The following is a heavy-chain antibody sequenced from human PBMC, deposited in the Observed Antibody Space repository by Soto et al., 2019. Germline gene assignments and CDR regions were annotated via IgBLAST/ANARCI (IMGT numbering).Heavy chain of an antibody. CDR3: ARGDYYDMSGYYYVGKYFDY. J-gene: IGHJ4*02. D-gene: IGHD3-22*01. Sequence: PSETLSLTCTVSGGPISSFYWSWIRQPPGRGLEWIGYIFYSGSTNFNPSLKSRVTMSVDMSKNQFSLKLNSVTAADTAVYYCARGDYYDMSGYYYVGKYFDYWGQGTLVTVSS. CDR2: IFYSGST. CDR1: GGPISSFY. V-gene: IGHV4-59*01.